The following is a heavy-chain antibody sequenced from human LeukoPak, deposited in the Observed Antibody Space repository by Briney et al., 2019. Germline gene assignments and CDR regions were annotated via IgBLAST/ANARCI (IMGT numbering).Heavy chain of an antibody. Sequence: GGSLRLSCAASGFTFSSYAMRWVRQAPGKGLEWLSAISGSGGSTYYADSVKGRFTISRDNSKNTLYLQMNSLRAEDTAVYYCAKNPIYTAGYYDSSGFYFDYWGQGTLVTVSS. CDR3: AKNPIYTAGYYDSSGFYFDY. V-gene: IGHV3-23*01. D-gene: IGHD3-22*01. J-gene: IGHJ4*02. CDR2: ISGSGGST. CDR1: GFTFSSYA.